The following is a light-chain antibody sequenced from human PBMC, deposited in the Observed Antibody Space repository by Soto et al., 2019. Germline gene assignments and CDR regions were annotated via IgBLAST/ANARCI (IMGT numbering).Light chain of an antibody. J-gene: IGKJ1*01. V-gene: IGKV3-15*01. CDR1: QYIGSA. CDR3: QQYGDQPRT. CDR2: DAS. Sequence: EVVLTQSPATLSVSPGDRATLSCRASQYIGSAVAWYHQRSGQAPRLLIFDASIRVPTTPARFSGSVSGTEFTLTISSLESEDFAVYFSQQYGDQPRTFGQGTEVEIK.